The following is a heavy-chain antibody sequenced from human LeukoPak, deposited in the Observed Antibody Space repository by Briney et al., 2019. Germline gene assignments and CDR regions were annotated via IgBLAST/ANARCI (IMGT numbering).Heavy chain of an antibody. CDR2: ISYDGSNT. D-gene: IGHD3-22*01. J-gene: IGHJ4*02. CDR1: GFIFSTYD. Sequence: EGSLRLSCAASGFIFSTYDMHWVRQAPGKGLEWVATISYDGSNTNYADSVKGRFTISRDNSKNTLYLQMNSLRAEDTAVYYCAKDPNYYDSSGYFDYWGQGTLVTVSS. CDR3: AKDPNYYDSSGYFDY. V-gene: IGHV3-30*18.